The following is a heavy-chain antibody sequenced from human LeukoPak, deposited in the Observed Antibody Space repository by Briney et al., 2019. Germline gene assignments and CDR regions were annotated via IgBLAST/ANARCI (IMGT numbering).Heavy chain of an antibody. CDR2: INAGNGNT. V-gene: IGHV1-3*03. Sequence: ASVKVSCKASGYTFTSYAMHWVRQAPGQRLEWMGWINAGNGNTKYSQEFQGRVTITRDTTASTAYMELSSLRSEDMAVYYCARANYYDSSGYYYFDYWGQGTLVTVSS. CDR3: ARANYYDSSGYYYFDY. J-gene: IGHJ4*02. CDR1: GYTFTSYA. D-gene: IGHD3-22*01.